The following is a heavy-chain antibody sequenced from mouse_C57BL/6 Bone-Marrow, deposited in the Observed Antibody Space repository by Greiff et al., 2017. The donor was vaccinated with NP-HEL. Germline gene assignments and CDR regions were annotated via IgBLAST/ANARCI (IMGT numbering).Heavy chain of an antibody. J-gene: IGHJ4*01. Sequence: QVQLKQPGAELVKPGASVKLSCKASGYTFTSYLMHWVKQRPGRGLEWIGRIDPNSGGTKYNEKFKSKATLTVDKPSSTAYMQLNSLTSEDSAVYYCARQNGYYFYAMDYWGQGTSVTVSS. D-gene: IGHD2-3*01. CDR3: ARQNGYYFYAMDY. V-gene: IGHV1-72*01. CDR2: IDPNSGGT. CDR1: GYTFTSYL.